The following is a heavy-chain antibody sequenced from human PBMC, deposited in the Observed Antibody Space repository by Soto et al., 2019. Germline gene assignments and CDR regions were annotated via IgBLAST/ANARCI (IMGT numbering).Heavy chain of an antibody. CDR1: GESFSGYI. CDR3: GRHKEWGLIYCSSTSGYPEYYFDY. J-gene: IGHJ4*02. D-gene: IGHD2-2*01. CDR2: INHSGSA. Sequence: PSETLSLTCAVYGESFSGYIWTWIRQTPGKGLQWIGQINHSGSASYNPSLKSRVTISVHTSNSQFSLELSSVTAADTAVYYCGRHKEWGLIYCSSTSGYPEYYFDYWGQGTLVTVSS. V-gene: IGHV4-34*01.